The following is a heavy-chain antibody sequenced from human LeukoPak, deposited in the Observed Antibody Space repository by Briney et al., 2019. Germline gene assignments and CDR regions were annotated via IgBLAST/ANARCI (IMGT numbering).Heavy chain of an antibody. D-gene: IGHD3-10*01. V-gene: IGHV3-53*01. CDR2: IYSGGST. Sequence: GGSLRLSCAASGFTVTSTYMTWVRQAPGKGLEWVSVIYSGGSTSYADSVKGRFTISRDNSKNTLYLQMNSLRAEDTAVYYCASQSEFADPLDYWGQGTLVTVSS. CDR1: GFTVTSTY. J-gene: IGHJ4*02. CDR3: ASQSEFADPLDY.